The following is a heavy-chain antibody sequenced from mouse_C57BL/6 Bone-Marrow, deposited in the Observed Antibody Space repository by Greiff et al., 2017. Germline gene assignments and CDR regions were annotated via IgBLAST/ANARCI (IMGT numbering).Heavy chain of an antibody. J-gene: IGHJ4*01. Sequence: EVHLVESGGGLVKPGGSLKLSCAASGFTFSSYAMSWVRQTPEKRLAWVATISDGGSYTYYPDNVKGRFTISRDNAKNNLYLQMSHLKSEDTAMYYCARDGAIAYYSTSYAMDYWGQGTSVTVSS. CDR2: ISDGGSYT. D-gene: IGHD2-5*01. V-gene: IGHV5-4*01. CDR3: ARDGAIAYYSTSYAMDY. CDR1: GFTFSSYA.